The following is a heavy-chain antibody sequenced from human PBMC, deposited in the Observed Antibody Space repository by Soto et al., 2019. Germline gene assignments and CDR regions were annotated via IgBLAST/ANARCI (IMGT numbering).Heavy chain of an antibody. D-gene: IGHD3-22*01. J-gene: IGHJ5*02. CDR3: ARDGSGDSSGYYFPDWFDP. CDR1: GGSISSYY. Sequence: SLTCTVSGGSISSYYWSWIRQPPGKGLEWIGYIYYSGSTNYNPSLKRRATISVDTSKNQFSLKLCSVIAADTAVYYCARDGSGDSSGYYFPDWFDPWGQGTLVTVSS. V-gene: IGHV4-59*01. CDR2: IYYSGST.